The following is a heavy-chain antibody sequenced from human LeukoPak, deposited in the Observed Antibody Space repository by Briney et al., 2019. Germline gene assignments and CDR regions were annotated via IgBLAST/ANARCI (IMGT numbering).Heavy chain of an antibody. J-gene: IGHJ4*02. CDR3: ARDSPFGGN. CDR1: GFTFSTYW. CDR2: IKGDGSER. Sequence: GGSLRLSCAASGFTFSTYWMSWVRQAPGKGLEWVANIKGDGSERNYVDSVKGRFTISRDNAKNSLYLQINSLRVEDTAVYYCARDSPFGGNWGQGTLVTVSS. V-gene: IGHV3-7*01. D-gene: IGHD4-23*01.